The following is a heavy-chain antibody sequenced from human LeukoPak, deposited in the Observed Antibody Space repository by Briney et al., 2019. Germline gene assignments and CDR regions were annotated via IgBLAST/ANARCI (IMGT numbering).Heavy chain of an antibody. J-gene: IGHJ4*02. D-gene: IGHD5-24*01. Sequence: GSLRLSCAASGFTFSNFWMHRVRQAPGKGLVWVALIYGDGSFTRYADSVKGRFTISRDNAKNTVYLQMNSLRVEDTAVYYCARGRLQFIDYWGQGTLVTVSS. CDR1: GFTFSNFW. V-gene: IGHV3-74*01. CDR3: ARGRLQFIDY. CDR2: IYGDGSFT.